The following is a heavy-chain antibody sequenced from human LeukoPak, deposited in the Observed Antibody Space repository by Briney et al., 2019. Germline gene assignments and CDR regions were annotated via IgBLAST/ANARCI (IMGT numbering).Heavy chain of an antibody. CDR1: GFTFSSYE. CDR2: ISSSGSTI. J-gene: IGHJ4*02. V-gene: IGHV3-48*03. Sequence: GGSLRLSCAASGFTFSSYEMNWVRQAPGKGLEWVSYISSSGSTIYYADSVKGRFTISRDNAKNSLYLQMNTLRAEDTAVYYCARGYSGSYFDYWGQGTLVTVSS. CDR3: ARGYSGSYFDY. D-gene: IGHD1-26*01.